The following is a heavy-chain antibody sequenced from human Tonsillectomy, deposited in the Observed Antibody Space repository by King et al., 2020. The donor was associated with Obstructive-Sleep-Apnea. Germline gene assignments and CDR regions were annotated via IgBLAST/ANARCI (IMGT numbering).Heavy chain of an antibody. CDR2: IYHSGST. D-gene: IGHD1-26*01. CDR3: AGDRGEWELLIDY. V-gene: IGHV4-38-2*02. J-gene: IGHJ4*02. Sequence: QLQESGPGLVKPSETLSLTCTVSGYSISSGYYWGWIRQPPGKGLEWIGSIYHSGSTYYNPSLKSRVTISVDTSKNQFSLKLSSVTAADTAVYYCAGDRGEWELLIDYWGQGTLVTVSS. CDR1: GYSISSGYY.